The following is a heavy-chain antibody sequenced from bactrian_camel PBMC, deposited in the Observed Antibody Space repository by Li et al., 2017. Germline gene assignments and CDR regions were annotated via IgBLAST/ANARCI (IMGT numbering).Heavy chain of an antibody. CDR1: RYTLY. CDR2: IYGETTT. J-gene: IGHJ4*01. D-gene: IGHD1*01. Sequence: QLVESGGGSVQAGGSLTLSCAASRYTLYIAWFRQAPGTEREVVAEIYGETTTLYADSVKGLFTASRAYTPNTLYLQMNSLKPEDTGMYYCATSLYANARDKVWGQGTQVTVS. CDR3: ATSLYANARDKV. V-gene: IGHV3S10*01.